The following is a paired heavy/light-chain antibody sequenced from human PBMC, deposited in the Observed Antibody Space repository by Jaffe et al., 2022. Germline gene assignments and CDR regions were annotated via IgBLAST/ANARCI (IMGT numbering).Light chain of an antibody. CDR3: GTWDSSLSALV. V-gene: IGLV1-51*01. J-gene: IGLJ3*02. Sequence: QSVLTQPPSVSAAPGQKVTISCSGSSSNIGNNYVSWYQQLPGTAPKLLIYDNNKRPSGIPDRFSGSKSETSATLGIAGLQTGDEADYYCGTWDSSLSALVFGGGTKLTVL. CDR1: SSNIGNNY. CDR2: DNN.
Heavy chain of an antibody. J-gene: IGHJ4*02. V-gene: IGHV3-20*01. Sequence: EVQLVESGGGVVRPGGSLRLSCVASGFTFDDYAMSWVRQAPGKGLEWVSDINWNGGSTGFADFVKGRFTISRDNAKNSLYLQMNSLRAEDTAFYHCARQRRKSGYPLYIDYWGQGTLVTVSS. D-gene: IGHD5-12*01. CDR1: GFTFDDYA. CDR3: ARQRRKSGYPLYIDY. CDR2: INWNGGST.